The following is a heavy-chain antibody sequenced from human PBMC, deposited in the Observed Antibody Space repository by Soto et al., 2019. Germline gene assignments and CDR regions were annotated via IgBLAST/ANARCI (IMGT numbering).Heavy chain of an antibody. J-gene: IGHJ4*02. D-gene: IGHD6-13*01. V-gene: IGHV3-30*18. CDR1: GFTFSSYG. Sequence: PGGSLRLSCPASGFTFSSYGMHWVRQAPGKGLEWVAVISYDGSNKYYADSVKGRFTISRDNSKNTLYLQMNSLRAEDTAVYYCAKDSGWYPYWGQGTLVTVSS. CDR2: ISYDGSNK. CDR3: AKDSGWYPY.